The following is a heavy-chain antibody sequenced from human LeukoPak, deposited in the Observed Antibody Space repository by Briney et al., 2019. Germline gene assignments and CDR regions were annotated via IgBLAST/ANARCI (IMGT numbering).Heavy chain of an antibody. Sequence: ASVKVSCKASGYTFTSYDINWVRQATGQGLEWMGWMNPNSGNTGYAQKFQGRVTITRNTSISTAYMELSSLRSEDTAVYYCARGFRYSSSFGDYYYMDVWGKGTTVTVSS. J-gene: IGHJ6*03. V-gene: IGHV1-8*03. D-gene: IGHD6-6*01. CDR2: MNPNSGNT. CDR1: GYTFTSYD. CDR3: ARGFRYSSSFGDYYYMDV.